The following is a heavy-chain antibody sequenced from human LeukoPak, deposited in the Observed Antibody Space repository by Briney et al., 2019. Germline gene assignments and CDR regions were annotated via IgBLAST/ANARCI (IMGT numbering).Heavy chain of an antibody. CDR2: IYTSGST. J-gene: IGHJ5*02. D-gene: IGHD2-2*01. Sequence: SETLSLTCTVSGGSISSHYWSWIRQPAGKGLEWIGRIYTSGSTNYNPSLKSRVTMSVDTSKNQFSLKLSSVTAADTAVYYCARDIVVPAASNWFDPWGQGTLVTVSS. V-gene: IGHV4-4*07. CDR1: GGSISSHY. CDR3: ARDIVVPAASNWFDP.